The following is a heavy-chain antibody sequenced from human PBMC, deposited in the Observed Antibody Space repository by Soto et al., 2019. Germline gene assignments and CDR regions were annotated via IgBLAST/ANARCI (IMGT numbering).Heavy chain of an antibody. CDR3: ARERLGASYLDY. CDR2: IWYDGRNK. CDR1: GFTFSSYG. Sequence: QVQLVESGGGVVQPGRSLRLSCAASGFTFSSYGMHWVRQAPGKGLEWAAVIWYDGRNKYYADSVKGRFTISRDNSKNTLYLQMNSLRAEDTAVYYCARERLGASYLDYWGQGTLVTVSS. V-gene: IGHV3-33*01. J-gene: IGHJ4*02. D-gene: IGHD1-26*01.